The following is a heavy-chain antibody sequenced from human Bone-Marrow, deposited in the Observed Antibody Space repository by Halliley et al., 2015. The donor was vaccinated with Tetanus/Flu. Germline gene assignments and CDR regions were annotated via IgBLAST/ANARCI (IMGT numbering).Heavy chain of an antibody. Sequence: TLSLTCSVSGGSIRSGGYYWSWIRQHPGKGLEWIGQIYHTGSSNYSPSLKSRLTIAVDTSKNQFSLNLSSVTAAGTAVYYRARMGNVGMPAIVDVFEVWGQGTMVTVSS. CDR1: GGSIRSGGYY. J-gene: IGHJ3*01. V-gene: IGHV4-31*03. D-gene: IGHD1-26*01. CDR3: ARMGNVGMPAIVDVFEV. CDR2: IYHTGSS.